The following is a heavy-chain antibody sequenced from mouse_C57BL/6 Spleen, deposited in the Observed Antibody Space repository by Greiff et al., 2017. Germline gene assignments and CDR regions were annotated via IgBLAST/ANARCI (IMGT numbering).Heavy chain of an antibody. Sequence: VKLVESGPELVKPGASVKISCKASGYAFSSSWMNWVKPRPGKGLEWIGRIYPGDGDTNYNGKFKGKATLTADKSSSTAYMQLSSLTSEDSAVYVCARSDYYGSSYAMDYWGQGTSVTVSS. CDR2: IYPGDGDT. CDR3: ARSDYYGSSYAMDY. V-gene: IGHV1-82*01. CDR1: GYAFSSSW. D-gene: IGHD1-1*01. J-gene: IGHJ4*01.